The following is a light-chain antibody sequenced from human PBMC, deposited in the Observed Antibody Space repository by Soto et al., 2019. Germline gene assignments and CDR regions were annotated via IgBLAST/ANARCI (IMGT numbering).Light chain of an antibody. V-gene: IGLV2-14*03. CDR2: DVS. J-gene: IGLJ2*01. CDR1: GSEIGDDKY. CDR3: SSYTIDAIV. Sequence: QSALTQPASVSGSPGQSITISCTATGSEIGDDKYVSWYQQHPGKAPKLMIYDVSDRPSGVSDRFSGSKSGNTASLTISGLQAEDEADYYCSSYTIDAIVFGGGTKRTVL.